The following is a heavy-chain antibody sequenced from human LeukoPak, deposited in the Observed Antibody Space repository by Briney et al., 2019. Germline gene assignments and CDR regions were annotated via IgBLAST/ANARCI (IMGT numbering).Heavy chain of an antibody. CDR2: MNPNSGNT. Sequence: ASVKVSCKASGYTFTSYDINWVRQATGQGLEWMGWMNPNSGNTGYAQKFQGRFTMTRNTSISTAYMELSSLRSEDTAVYYCVRGVRRGWSGYSYNWFDPWGQGTLVTVSS. J-gene: IGHJ5*02. D-gene: IGHD3-3*01. CDR1: GYTFTSYD. CDR3: VRGVRRGWSGYSYNWFDP. V-gene: IGHV1-8*01.